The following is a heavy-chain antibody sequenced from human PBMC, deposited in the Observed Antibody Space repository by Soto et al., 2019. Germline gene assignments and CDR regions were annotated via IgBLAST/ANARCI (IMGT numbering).Heavy chain of an antibody. D-gene: IGHD6-13*01. V-gene: IGHV3-30*18. Sequence: QLQLVESGGGVVQPGRSLRLSCAASGFTFSSYGMHWVRQAPGKGLEWVAVISYDGSNKYYADSVKGRFTISRDNSKNTLYLQMNSLRAEDTAVYYCAKAVKPGIAAAGCDYWGQGTLVTVSS. CDR3: AKAVKPGIAAAGCDY. CDR2: ISYDGSNK. CDR1: GFTFSSYG. J-gene: IGHJ4*02.